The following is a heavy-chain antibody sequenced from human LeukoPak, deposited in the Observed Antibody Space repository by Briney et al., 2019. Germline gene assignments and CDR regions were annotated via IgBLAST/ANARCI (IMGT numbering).Heavy chain of an antibody. J-gene: IGHJ4*02. CDR3: ARAPRYRYFDY. V-gene: IGHV4-31*11. Sequence: PSETLSLTCDVSGGSMSIGGDYWSWIRQHPGKGLEWVGYIYYSGGTYFNPSLKSRLSISVDTSKNQFFLNLSSVTAADTAVYYCARAPRYRYFDYWGPGILDTVSS. CDR1: GGSMSIGGDY. CDR2: IYYSGGT. D-gene: IGHD5-12*01.